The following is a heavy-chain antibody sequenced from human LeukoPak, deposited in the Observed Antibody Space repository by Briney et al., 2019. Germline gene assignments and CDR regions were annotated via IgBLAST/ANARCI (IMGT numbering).Heavy chain of an antibody. D-gene: IGHD3-10*01. Sequence: SVKVSCKASGDSFNTFPIGWVRQAPGQGFEWMGGIIPIFGTTNYARKFRGRVTLTADKSTSTAYMELSSLRSDDTAVYYCAKTITLVRGLHLPWDYYYMDVWGTGTTVTVSS. J-gene: IGHJ6*03. CDR3: AKTITLVRGLHLPWDYYYMDV. CDR1: GDSFNTFP. V-gene: IGHV1-69*06. CDR2: IIPIFGTT.